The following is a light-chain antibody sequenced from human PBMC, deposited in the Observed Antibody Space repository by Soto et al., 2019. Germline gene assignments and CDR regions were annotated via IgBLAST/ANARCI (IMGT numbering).Light chain of an antibody. V-gene: IGLV3-21*02. J-gene: IGLJ2*01. CDR3: QVWDIGSDHVV. CDR1: YIGSKS. CDR2: DDV. Sequence: SYELPQPPSVSVAPGQTARVSCGGDYIGSKSVHWYQQKPGQTPVLVVYDDVDRTSGIPERFSGSNSGNTATLTISRVEAGDEADYYCQVWDIGSDHVVFGGGTKLTVL.